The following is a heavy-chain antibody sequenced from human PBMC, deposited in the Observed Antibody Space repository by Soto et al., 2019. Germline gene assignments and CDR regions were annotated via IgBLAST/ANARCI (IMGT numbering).Heavy chain of an antibody. Sequence: QVQLVESGGGKIQPGRSLRLTCAASGFTFSSYGMHWVRQAPGKGLEWVAVIWNDGTNKYYADSVNGRFSISRDNSKNTLYLQMNSLRAEDTAVYYCARDLVLYSGYDVDNGFDPWGQGTLVTVSS. J-gene: IGHJ5*02. D-gene: IGHD5-12*01. CDR1: GFTFSSYG. CDR3: ARDLVLYSGYDVDNGFDP. V-gene: IGHV3-33*01. CDR2: IWNDGTNK.